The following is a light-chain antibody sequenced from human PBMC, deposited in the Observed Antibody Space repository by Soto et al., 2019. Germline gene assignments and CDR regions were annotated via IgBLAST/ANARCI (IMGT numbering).Light chain of an antibody. Sequence: EIVLTQSPGTLSLSPGERATLSCRASQNVANYLDWYQQKPGQAPRLLIYGASTTATGIPARLSASGSGTEFTLTISSLQSEDFAVYFCHQYNNGWTFGQGTKVDIK. V-gene: IGKV3-15*01. CDR3: HQYNNGWT. J-gene: IGKJ1*01. CDR1: QNVANY. CDR2: GAS.